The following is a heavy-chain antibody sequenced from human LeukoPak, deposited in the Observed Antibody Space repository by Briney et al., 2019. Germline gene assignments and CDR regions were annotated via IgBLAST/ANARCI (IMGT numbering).Heavy chain of an antibody. CDR1: GYTFTGYY. V-gene: IGHV1-2*02. D-gene: IGHD5-18*01. J-gene: IGHJ4*02. CDR3: AREQLWQLGVFDY. Sequence: GASVKVSCKASGYTFTGYYMHWVRQAPGQGLEWMGWINPNSGGTNYAQKFQGRVTMTRDTSISTAYMELGRLRSDDTAVYYCAREQLWQLGVFDYWGQGTLVTVSS. CDR2: INPNSGGT.